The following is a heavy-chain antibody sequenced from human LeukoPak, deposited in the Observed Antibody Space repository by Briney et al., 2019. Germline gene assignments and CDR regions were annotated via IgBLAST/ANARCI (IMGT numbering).Heavy chain of an antibody. CDR2: IYYSGST. V-gene: IGHV4-59*08. J-gene: IGHJ4*02. CDR3: AKGQKYSSGWYQS. CDR1: GGSISSYY. Sequence: PSETLSLTCTVSGGSISSYYWSWIRQPPGKGLEWIGYIYYSGSTNCNPSLKSRVTISVDTSKNQFSLKLSSVTAADTAVYYCAKGQKYSSGWYQSWGQGTLSPSPQ. D-gene: IGHD6-19*01.